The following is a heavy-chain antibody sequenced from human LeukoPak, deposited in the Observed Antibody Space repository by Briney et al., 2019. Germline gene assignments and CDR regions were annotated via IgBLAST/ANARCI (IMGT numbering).Heavy chain of an antibody. J-gene: IGHJ6*03. D-gene: IGHD6-19*01. CDR2: ISSFGSTI. Sequence: HGGSLRLSCAASGFTFSSYEMNWVRQAPGKGLEWVSYISSFGSTIYYADSVKGRFTISRDNSKNTLYLQMNSLRAEDTAVYYCAGGYSSGWDYYYYMDVWGKGTTVTISS. V-gene: IGHV3-48*03. CDR1: GFTFSSYE. CDR3: AGGYSSGWDYYYYMDV.